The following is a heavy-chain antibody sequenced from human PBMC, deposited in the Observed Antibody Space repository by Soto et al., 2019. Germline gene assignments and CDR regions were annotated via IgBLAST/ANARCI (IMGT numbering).Heavy chain of an antibody. V-gene: IGHV3-23*01. CDR3: AKARPDYSDSSGYAYYYYKYGMAV. J-gene: IGHJ6*02. Sequence: EVQLLESGGCLVQPGVSLRLSCAASGLTFSSYAMCWVRQAPGKGLEWVSAISGSGGSTYYADSVKGRFTIPRDNSKNTLNEQMTSLRAEDTAVYYCAKARPDYSDSSGYAYYYYKYGMAVWGQGTTVTVSS. CDR1: GLTFSSYA. CDR2: ISGSGGST. D-gene: IGHD3-22*01.